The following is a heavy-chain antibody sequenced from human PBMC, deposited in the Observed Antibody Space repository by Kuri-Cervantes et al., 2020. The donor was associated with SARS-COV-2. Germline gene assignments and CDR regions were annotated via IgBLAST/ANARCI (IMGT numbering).Heavy chain of an antibody. CDR1: GYIFNIYY. CDR2: INPSGDST. D-gene: IGHD6-6*01. CDR3: AREIYSSSSQAFDI. J-gene: IGHJ3*02. V-gene: IGHV1-46*02. Sequence: ASVKVCCKASGYIFNIYYMHWARHAPGQGLEWMGIINPSGDSTTYAQKFQGRVTMTRDSSTSTLYMELSSLTSDDTAVYYCAREIYSSSSQAFDIWGQGTMVTVSS.